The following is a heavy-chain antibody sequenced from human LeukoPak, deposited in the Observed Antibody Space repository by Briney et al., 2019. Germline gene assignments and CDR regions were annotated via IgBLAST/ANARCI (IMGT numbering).Heavy chain of an antibody. CDR2: IICYDYNT. D-gene: IGHD6-13*01. CDR3: ARDTALITTPGGPDF. J-gene: IGHJ4*02. Sequence: IICYDYNTRFAQSLQGRVIMTTDKSTSTAYMELTSLTSDDTAMYYCARDTALITTPGGPDFWGQGTLVTVSS. V-gene: IGHV1-18*01.